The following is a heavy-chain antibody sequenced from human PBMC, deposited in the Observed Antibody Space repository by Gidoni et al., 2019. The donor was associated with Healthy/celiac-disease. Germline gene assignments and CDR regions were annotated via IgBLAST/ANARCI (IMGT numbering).Heavy chain of an antibody. D-gene: IGHD5-12*01. Sequence: EVQLVESGGGLVQPGGSLRLSCAASGFTCSSYAMSWVRQAPGKGLEWVSAISGSGGSTYYADSVKGRFTISRDNSKNTLYLQMNSLRAEDTAVYYCANYGRRDGYNYWGGGSDYWGQGTLVTVSS. CDR3: ANYGRRDGYNYWGGGSDY. CDR2: ISGSGGST. CDR1: GFTCSSYA. V-gene: IGHV3-23*04. J-gene: IGHJ4*02.